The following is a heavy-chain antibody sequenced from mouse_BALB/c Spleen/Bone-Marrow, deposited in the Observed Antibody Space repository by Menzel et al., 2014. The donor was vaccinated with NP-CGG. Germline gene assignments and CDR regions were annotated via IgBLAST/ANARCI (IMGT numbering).Heavy chain of an antibody. CDR1: GYSITSDYS. CDR2: ISYSGST. V-gene: IGHV3-2*02. J-gene: IGHJ1*01. D-gene: IGHD2-3*01. Sequence: EVKLQESGPGLVKPSQSLSLPCTVTGYSITSDYSWNWIRQFPENKLEWMGYISYSGSTSYNPSLKSRISITRDTSKNQFFLQLNSVTTEDTATYYCARRYDGYYGYFDVWGAGTTVTVSS. CDR3: ARRYDGYYGYFDV.